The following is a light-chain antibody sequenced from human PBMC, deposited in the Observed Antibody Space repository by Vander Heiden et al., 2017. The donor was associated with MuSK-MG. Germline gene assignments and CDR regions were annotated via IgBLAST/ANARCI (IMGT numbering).Light chain of an antibody. V-gene: IGKV3-15*01. J-gene: IGKJ1*01. CDR3: QQYNSWPET. CDR1: RIGSSN. CDR2: GAS. Sequence: EIVMKQSPAHLSVSPGERATLSCRGSRIGSSNLAWYQQKPGQAPRLLIYGASTRATGIPARFSGSGSGTEFTLTISSLQSEDFAVYYCQQYNSWPETFGQGTKVEIK.